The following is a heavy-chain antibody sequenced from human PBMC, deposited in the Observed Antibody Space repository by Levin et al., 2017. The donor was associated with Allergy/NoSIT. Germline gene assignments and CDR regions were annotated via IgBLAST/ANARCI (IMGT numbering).Heavy chain of an antibody. J-gene: IGHJ4*02. V-gene: IGHV4-34*01. Sequence: PSETLSLTCAVYGGSFSGYYWSWIRQPPGKGLEWIGEINHSGSTNYNPSLKSRVTISVDTSKNQFSLKLSSVTAADTAVYYCARGLTVSDYWGQGTLVTVSS. CDR1: GGSFSGYY. CDR3: ARGLTVSDY. CDR2: INHSGST. D-gene: IGHD2-8*02.